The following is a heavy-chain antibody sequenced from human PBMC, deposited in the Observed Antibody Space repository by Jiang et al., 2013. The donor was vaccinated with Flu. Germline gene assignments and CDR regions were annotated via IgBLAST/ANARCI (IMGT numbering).Heavy chain of an antibody. D-gene: IGHD2-2*01. J-gene: IGHJ2*01. CDR2: IIPIFGTA. CDR1: GGTFSSYA. CDR3: ARAQGYCSSTSCYESIYWYFDL. Sequence: GSSVKVSCKASGGTFSSYAISWVRQAPGQGLEWMGGIIPIFGTANYAQKLQGRVTITADESTSTAYMELSSLRSEDTAVYYCARAQGYCSSTSCYESIYWYFDLWGRGTLVTVSS. V-gene: IGHV1-69*01.